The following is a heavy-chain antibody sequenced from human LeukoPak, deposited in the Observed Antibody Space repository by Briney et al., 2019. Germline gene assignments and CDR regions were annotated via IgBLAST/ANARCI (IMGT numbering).Heavy chain of an antibody. Sequence: PSETLSLTCTVSGGSISSGGYYWSWIRQPPGKGLEWIGYIYHSGSTYYNPSLKSRVTISVDRSKNQFSLKLSSVTAADTAVYYCARALAVAAAGDYWGQGTLVTVSS. CDR1: GGSISSGGYY. CDR2: IYHSGST. D-gene: IGHD6-13*01. CDR3: ARALAVAAAGDY. J-gene: IGHJ4*02. V-gene: IGHV4-30-2*01.